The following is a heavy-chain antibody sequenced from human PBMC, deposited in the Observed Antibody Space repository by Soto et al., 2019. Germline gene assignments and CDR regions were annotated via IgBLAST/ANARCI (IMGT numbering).Heavy chain of an antibody. J-gene: IGHJ4*02. Sequence: QVQLVQSGAVVKKPGASVKVSCKASGYTLTSYNINWVRQAPGQGLEWMGWMDPNSGDTGNTQKFQGRVTMTRDISRGTAYMELSNLRSEDMAVYYCARQGSQYGSGNYVHWGQGTLVTVSS. CDR1: GYTLTSYN. CDR3: ARQGSQYGSGNYVH. V-gene: IGHV1-8*01. D-gene: IGHD3-10*01. CDR2: MDPNSGDT.